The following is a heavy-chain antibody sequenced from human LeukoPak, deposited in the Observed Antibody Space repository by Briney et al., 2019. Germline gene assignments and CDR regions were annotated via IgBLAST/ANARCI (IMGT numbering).Heavy chain of an antibody. V-gene: IGHV3-23*01. J-gene: IGHJ6*03. CDR3: TKSPGQGIVGSSPAYNYYMDV. CDR1: RFTFSSYA. CDR2: ISGSGGTT. Sequence: GGSLRLSCAASRFTFSSYAMSWVRQTPGKGLEWVSSISGSGGTTYYADSVRGRFTISRDNSKNTLYLQMNSLRAEDTAVYYRTKSPGQGIVGSSPAYNYYMDVWGKGTTVTVSS. D-gene: IGHD1-26*01.